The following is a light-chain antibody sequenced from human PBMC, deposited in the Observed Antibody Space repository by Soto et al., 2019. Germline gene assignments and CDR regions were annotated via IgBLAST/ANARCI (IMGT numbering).Light chain of an antibody. J-gene: IGLJ1*01. CDR2: EVS. V-gene: IGLV2-8*01. CDR3: SSYAGSNSYV. CDR1: SSDVGGYNY. Sequence: QSALTQPPSASGSPGQSVTIYCTGTSSDVGGYNYVSWYQQHPGKAPKLMIYEVSKRPSGVPDRFSGSKSGNTASLTVSGLQDEDEAYYYCSSYAGSNSYVFGTGTKLTVL.